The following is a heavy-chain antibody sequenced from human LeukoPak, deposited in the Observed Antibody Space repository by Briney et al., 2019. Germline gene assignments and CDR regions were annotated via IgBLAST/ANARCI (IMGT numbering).Heavy chain of an antibody. Sequence: GASVTVSCKASGYTFTGYYMHWVRQAPGQGLEWMGWINPNSGGTNYAQKFQGRVTMTRDTSISTAYMDLSRLRSDDTAVYYCARVGGGYDSSGYYRDWGQGTLVTVSS. CDR1: GYTFTGYY. CDR2: INPNSGGT. D-gene: IGHD3-22*01. J-gene: IGHJ4*02. CDR3: ARVGGGYDSSGYYRD. V-gene: IGHV1-2*02.